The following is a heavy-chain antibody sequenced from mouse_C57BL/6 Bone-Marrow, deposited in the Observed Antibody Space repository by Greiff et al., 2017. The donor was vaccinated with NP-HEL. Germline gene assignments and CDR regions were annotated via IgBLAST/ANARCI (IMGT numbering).Heavy chain of an antibody. J-gene: IGHJ2*01. CDR1: GYAFSSSW. CDR2: IYPGDGDT. V-gene: IGHV1-82*01. D-gene: IGHD2-10*01. CDR3: ARSLPYFDY. Sequence: VKLQESGPELVKPGASVKISCKASGYAFSSSWMNWVKPRPGKGLEWIGRIYPGDGDTNYNGKFKGKATMTADKSSSTAYMQLSSLTSEDSAVYFCARSLPYFDYWGQGTTLTVSS.